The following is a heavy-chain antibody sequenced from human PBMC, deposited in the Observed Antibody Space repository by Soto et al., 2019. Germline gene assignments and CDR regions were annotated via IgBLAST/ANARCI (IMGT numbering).Heavy chain of an antibody. D-gene: IGHD3-22*01. V-gene: IGHV1-69*01. CDR3: ARDQNYYDSSGYNPWWFDP. Sequence: QVQLVQSGAEVKKPGSSVKVSCKASGGPFSSYAISWVRQAPGQGLEWMGGIIPIFGTANYAQKFQARVTITADETTSTAYMELSSLRSEDTAVYYCARDQNYYDSSGYNPWWFDPWGQGTLVTVSS. CDR2: IIPIFGTA. CDR1: GGPFSSYA. J-gene: IGHJ5*02.